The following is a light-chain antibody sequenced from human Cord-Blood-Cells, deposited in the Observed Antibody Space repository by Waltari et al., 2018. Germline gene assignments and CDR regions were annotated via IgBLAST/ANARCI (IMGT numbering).Light chain of an antibody. CDR3: QQYNSYT. Sequence: DIQMTQSPSTLSASVGDRVTITCRASQSISSWWAWYQQKPGKAPKLLIYDASSLESGVPSRFSGSGSGTEFTLTISSLQPDDFATYYCQQYNSYTFGQGTKLEIK. CDR1: QSISSW. V-gene: IGKV1-5*01. CDR2: DAS. J-gene: IGKJ2*01.